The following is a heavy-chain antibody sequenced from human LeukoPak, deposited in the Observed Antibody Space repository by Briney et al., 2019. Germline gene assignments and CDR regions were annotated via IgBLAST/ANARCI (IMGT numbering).Heavy chain of an antibody. J-gene: IGHJ4*02. CDR1: GFTFTTYG. D-gene: IGHD4-17*01. V-gene: IGHV3-30*02. Sequence: GGSLRLSCAASGFTFTTYGMHWVRQAPGKGLEWVAFIRHDGSNKHFADSVKGRFTISRDNSKNTLYLQMNSLRAEDTAVYYCAKDLLYGDYVLDYWGQGTLVTVPS. CDR3: AKDLLYGDYVLDY. CDR2: IRHDGSNK.